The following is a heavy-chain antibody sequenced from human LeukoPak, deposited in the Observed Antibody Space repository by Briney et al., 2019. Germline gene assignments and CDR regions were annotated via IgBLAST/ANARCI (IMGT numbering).Heavy chain of an antibody. CDR3: ARRYCSGGSCQHAFDP. Sequence: ASVKVSCKASGYTFTGYYMHWVRQAPGQGLEWMGWINPNSGGTNYAQKFQGRVTMTRDTSISTDYMELSRVRSDDTAVYYCARRYCSGGSCQHAFDPWGQGTLVTVSS. D-gene: IGHD2-15*01. V-gene: IGHV1-2*02. J-gene: IGHJ5*02. CDR1: GYTFTGYY. CDR2: INPNSGGT.